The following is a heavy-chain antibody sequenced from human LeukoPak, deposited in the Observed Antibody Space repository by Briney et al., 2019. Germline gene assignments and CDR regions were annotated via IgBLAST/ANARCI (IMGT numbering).Heavy chain of an antibody. J-gene: IGHJ4*02. Sequence: TGGSLRLSCAASGFTFSSYSMNWVRQAPGKGLEWVSYISSSSSTIYYADSVKGRFTISRDNAKNSLYLQMNSLRAEDTAVYYCARDTRLQYDYWGQGTLVTVSS. V-gene: IGHV3-48*01. CDR3: ARDTRLQYDY. CDR2: ISSSSSTI. D-gene: IGHD4-11*01. CDR1: GFTFSSYS.